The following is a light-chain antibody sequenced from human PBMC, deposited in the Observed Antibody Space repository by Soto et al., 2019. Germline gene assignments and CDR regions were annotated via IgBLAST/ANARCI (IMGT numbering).Light chain of an antibody. CDR1: SGHSNYA. V-gene: IGLV4-69*01. CDR3: QTWGSGIVV. J-gene: IGLJ2*01. CDR2: LNSDGSH. Sequence: QLVLTLSPSASASLGASVKLTCTLSSGHSNYAIAWHQQQSEKGPRYLMKLNSDGSHRKGDGIPDRFSGSSSGAERYLTISSLQSEDEADYYCQTWGSGIVVFGGGAKLTVL.